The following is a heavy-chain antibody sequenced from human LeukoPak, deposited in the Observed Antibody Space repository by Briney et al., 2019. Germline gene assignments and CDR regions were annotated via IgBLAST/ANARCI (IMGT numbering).Heavy chain of an antibody. CDR1: GGTFSSYA. J-gene: IGHJ4*02. CDR2: IIPIFGTA. CDR3: ARDRIHGAVAADY. Sequence: SVKVSCKASGGTFSSYAISWVRQAPGQGLEWMGGIIPIFGTANYAQKFQGRVTITADESTSTAYMELRSLRSDDTAVYYCARDRIHGAVAADYWGQGTLVTVSS. V-gene: IGHV1-69*13. D-gene: IGHD6-19*01.